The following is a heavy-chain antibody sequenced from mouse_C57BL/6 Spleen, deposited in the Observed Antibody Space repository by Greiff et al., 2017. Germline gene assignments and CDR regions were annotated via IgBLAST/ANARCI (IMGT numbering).Heavy chain of an antibody. D-gene: IGHD2-3*01. J-gene: IGHJ3*01. CDR3: ARGGDGCLPFAY. V-gene: IGHV1-82*01. Sequence: VQLQQSGPELVKPGASVKISCKASGYAFSSSWMNWVKQRPGKGLEWIGRIYPGDGDTNYNGKFKGKATLTADKSSSTAYMQLSSLTSEDSAVSFCARGGDGCLPFAYWGQGTLVTVSA. CDR2: IYPGDGDT. CDR1: GYAFSSSW.